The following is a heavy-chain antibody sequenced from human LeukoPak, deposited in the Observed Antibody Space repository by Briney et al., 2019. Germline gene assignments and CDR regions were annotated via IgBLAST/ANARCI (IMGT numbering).Heavy chain of an antibody. V-gene: IGHV1-18*01. Sequence: ASVKVSCKASGYTFTSYGISWVRQAPGQGLEWMGWISAYNGNTNYAQKLQGRVTMTTDTSTSTAYMELRSLRSDDTAVYYCARRPAVVVVAATPNYYYGMDVWGQGTTVTVSS. D-gene: IGHD2-15*01. CDR2: ISAYNGNT. CDR1: GYTFTSYG. CDR3: ARRPAVVVVAATPNYYYGMDV. J-gene: IGHJ6*02.